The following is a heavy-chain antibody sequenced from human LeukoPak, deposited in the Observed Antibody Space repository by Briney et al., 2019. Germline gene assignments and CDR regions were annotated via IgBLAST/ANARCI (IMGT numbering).Heavy chain of an antibody. V-gene: IGHV1-8*03. CDR2: MNPNSGNT. J-gene: IGHJ4*02. Sequence: ASVKVSCKASGYTFTSYDINWVRQATGQGLEWMGWMNPNSGNTGYAQKFQGRVTITRNTSISTAYMELSSLRAEDTAVYYCAKDPIRGVRPYYFSSWGQGTLVTVSS. D-gene: IGHD3-10*01. CDR1: GYTFTSYD. CDR3: AKDPIRGVRPYYFSS.